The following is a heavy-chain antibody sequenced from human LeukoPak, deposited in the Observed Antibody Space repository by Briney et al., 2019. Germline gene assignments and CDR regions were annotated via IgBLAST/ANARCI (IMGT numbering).Heavy chain of an antibody. D-gene: IGHD6-19*01. CDR3: AKVETGPYSSGFDY. CDR2: ISGDGGSK. J-gene: IGHJ4*02. Sequence: PGGSLRLSCAASGFTFDDHAMHRVHQAPGKGLERVSLISGDGGSKYYADSVRGRFTISRDNSKNSLYLQMNSLRTEDTALYYCAKVETGPYSSGFDYWGQGTLVTVSS. V-gene: IGHV3-43*02. CDR1: GFTFDDHA.